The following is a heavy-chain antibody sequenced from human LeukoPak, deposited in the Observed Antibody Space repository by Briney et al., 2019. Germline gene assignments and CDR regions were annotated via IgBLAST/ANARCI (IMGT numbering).Heavy chain of an antibody. J-gene: IGHJ4*02. CDR1: GFTFSSYW. Sequence: GGSLRLSCAASGFTFSSYWMHWVRQAPGKGLVWVSRINNDGSSTSYADSVKGRFTISRGNSKNTLYLQMNSLRAEDTAVYYCATKRGYNYGLDYWGQGTLVTVSS. CDR2: INNDGSST. CDR3: ATKRGYNYGLDY. V-gene: IGHV3-74*01. D-gene: IGHD5-18*01.